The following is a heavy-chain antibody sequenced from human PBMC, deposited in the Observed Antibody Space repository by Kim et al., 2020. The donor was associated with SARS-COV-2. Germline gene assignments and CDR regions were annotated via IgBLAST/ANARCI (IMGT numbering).Heavy chain of an antibody. CDR2: ISYDGSNK. V-gene: IGHV3-30*18. J-gene: IGHJ4*01. CDR1: GFTFSSYG. Sequence: GGSLRLSCAVSGFTFSSYGMHWVRQAPGKGLEWVAVISYDGSNKYYADSVKGRFTISRDNSKNTLYLQMNSLRAEDTAVYYCAKPFAIVVVPAANPPDY. D-gene: IGHD2-2*01. CDR3: AKPFAIVVVPAANPPDY.